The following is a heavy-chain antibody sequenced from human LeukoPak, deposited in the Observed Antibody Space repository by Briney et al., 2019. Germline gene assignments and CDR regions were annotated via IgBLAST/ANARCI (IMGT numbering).Heavy chain of an antibody. D-gene: IGHD6-13*01. CDR1: GGSISSYY. CDR2: IYTSGST. CDR3: ARAYAAAGTYYFDY. J-gene: IGHJ4*02. Sequence: SETLSLTCTVSGGSISSYYWSWIRQPAGKGLEWIGRIYTSGSTNYNPSLKSRVTMSVDTSKNQFSLKLSSVTAADTAVYYCARAYAAAGTYYFDYWGQGTLVTVSS. V-gene: IGHV4-4*07.